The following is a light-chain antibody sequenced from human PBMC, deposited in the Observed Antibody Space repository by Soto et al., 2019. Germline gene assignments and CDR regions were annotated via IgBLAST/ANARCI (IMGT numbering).Light chain of an antibody. J-gene: IGKJ3*01. CDR3: QQYNSYST. Sequence: DIQMTQSPSTLSASVGDRVTITCRASQSISSWLAWYQQKPGKAPKLLIYDASSLESGVPSRFSGSGSGTECTLTISSLQPDDFATYYCQQYNSYSTFGPGTKVDIK. CDR2: DAS. CDR1: QSISSW. V-gene: IGKV1-5*01.